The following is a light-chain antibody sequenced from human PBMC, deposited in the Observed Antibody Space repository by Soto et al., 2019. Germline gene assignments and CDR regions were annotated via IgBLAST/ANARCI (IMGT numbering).Light chain of an antibody. CDR3: SSHSRSSPYV. Sequence: QSALTQPASVSGSPGQSLTISCTGTSNDVGAYNYVSWYQQQPGKAPKLIIYEVSHRPSGVSNRFSGSKSGNTASLTISALHVEDEADYFCSSHSRSSPYVFGPGTKVTVL. CDR2: EVS. J-gene: IGLJ1*01. V-gene: IGLV2-14*03. CDR1: SNDVGAYNY.